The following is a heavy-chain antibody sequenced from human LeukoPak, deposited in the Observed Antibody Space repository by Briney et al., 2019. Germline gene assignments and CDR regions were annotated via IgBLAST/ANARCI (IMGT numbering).Heavy chain of an antibody. CDR3: ARDLRTITVAGIGVFDI. D-gene: IGHD6-19*01. V-gene: IGHV1-46*01. CDR1: GYTFTIYY. Sequence: ASVTVSCKASGYTFTIYYMHWVRQAPGQGLEWMGIINPSGGNTNYAQEFQGRVTMTRDMSTSTVYMELSSLRSEDTAVYYCARDLRTITVAGIGVFDIWGQGTMVTVSS. J-gene: IGHJ3*02. CDR2: INPSGGNT.